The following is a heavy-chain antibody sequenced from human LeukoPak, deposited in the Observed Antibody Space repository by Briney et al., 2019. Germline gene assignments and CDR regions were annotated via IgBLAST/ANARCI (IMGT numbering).Heavy chain of an antibody. J-gene: IGHJ4*02. CDR2: ISYDGSNK. CDR3: AKGVVGAPEPYFDY. CDR1: GFTFSSYG. Sequence: PGGSLRLSCAASGFTFSSYGMHWVRQAPGKGLEWVAVISYDGSNKYYADSVKGRFTISRDNSKNTLYLQMNSLRAEDTAVYYCAKGVVGAPEPYFDYWGQGTLVTVSS. D-gene: IGHD1-26*01. V-gene: IGHV3-30*18.